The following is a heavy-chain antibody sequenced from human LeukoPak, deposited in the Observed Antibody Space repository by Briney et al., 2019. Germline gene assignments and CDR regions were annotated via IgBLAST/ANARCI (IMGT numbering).Heavy chain of an antibody. CDR1: GFTFSSYG. CDR3: TTVLVGGYDPQ. Sequence: GGSLRLSCAASGFTFSSYGMHWVRQAPGKGLEWVAVIWYDGSNKYYADSVKGRFTISRDNSKNTLYLQMNSLKTEDTAVYYCTTVLVGGYDPQWGQGTLVTVSS. J-gene: IGHJ4*02. CDR2: IWYDGSNK. V-gene: IGHV3-33*08. D-gene: IGHD5-12*01.